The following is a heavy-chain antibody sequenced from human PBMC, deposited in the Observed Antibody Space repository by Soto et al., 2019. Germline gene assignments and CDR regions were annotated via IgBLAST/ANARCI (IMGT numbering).Heavy chain of an antibody. V-gene: IGHV4-31*03. D-gene: IGHD2-8*01. CDR1: GGSISIGGYY. CDR2: IYYSGST. Sequence: QVQLQESGPVLVKPSQTLSLTGTVSGGSISIGGYYWSWIRQHPGKGLEWIGYIYYSGSTYYNPYLNNGVTISVDTSKNQFSLKLSSVPAADTAVYYCASGCRRSPGMDVWGQGTTVTVSS. J-gene: IGHJ6*02. CDR3: ASGCRRSPGMDV.